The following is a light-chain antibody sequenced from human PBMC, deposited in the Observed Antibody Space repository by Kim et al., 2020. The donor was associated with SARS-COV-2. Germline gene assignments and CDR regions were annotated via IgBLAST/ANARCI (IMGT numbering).Light chain of an antibody. Sequence: GDRVIITCRASQSITTWLAWYQQKGGKAPKLLIYDASTLESGVPSRFSGSGSGTEFTLTISSLQPDDFATYYCQQYSNYYTFGQGTKLE. CDR1: QSITTW. CDR2: DAS. CDR3: QQYSNYYT. J-gene: IGKJ2*01. V-gene: IGKV1-5*01.